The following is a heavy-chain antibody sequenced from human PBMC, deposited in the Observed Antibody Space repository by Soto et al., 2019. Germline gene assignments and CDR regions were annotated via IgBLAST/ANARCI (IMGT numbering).Heavy chain of an antibody. CDR3: ARDKIDTTGNAFDI. V-gene: IGHV3-21*01. D-gene: IGHD1-1*01. CDR2: ISSSSSYI. CDR1: GFTFSSYS. J-gene: IGHJ3*02. Sequence: GGSLRLSCAASGFTFSSYSMNWVRQAPGKGLEWVSSISSSSSYIYYADSVEGRFTISRDNAKNSLYLQMNSLRAEDTAVYYCARDKIDTTGNAFDIWGQGTMVTVSS.